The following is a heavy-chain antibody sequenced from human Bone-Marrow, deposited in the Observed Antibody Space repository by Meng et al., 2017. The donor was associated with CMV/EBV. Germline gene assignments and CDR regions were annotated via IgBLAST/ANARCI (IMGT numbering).Heavy chain of an antibody. D-gene: IGHD6-6*01. CDR2: IIPIFGTA. CDR1: GGTFSSYA. V-gene: IGHV1-69*05. J-gene: IGHJ6*01. Sequence: SVKVSCKASGGTFSSYAISWVRQAPGQGLEWMGGIIPIFGTANYAQKFQGRVTITTDESTSTAYMELSSLRSEDTAVYYCASSYSSSRIDYYYYYGMDVWGQGTTVTGSS. CDR3: ASSYSSSRIDYYYYYGMDV.